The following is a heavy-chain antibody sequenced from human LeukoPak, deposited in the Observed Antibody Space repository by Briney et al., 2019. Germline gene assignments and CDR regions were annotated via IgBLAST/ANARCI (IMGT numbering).Heavy chain of an antibody. CDR1: GYTFTGYY. CDR3: ARDRVGSGWPRPWYFEF. J-gene: IGHJ4*02. Sequence: ASVKVSCKPSGYTFTGYYLHWVRQAPGQPLEWMGWIHLITGATAYAQKFQGRVTVSRDTSISTAYMDLSSLTSDDTAIYYCARDRVGSGWPRPWYFEFWGQGTLVTVSS. D-gene: IGHD5-12*01. V-gene: IGHV1-2*02. CDR2: IHLITGAT.